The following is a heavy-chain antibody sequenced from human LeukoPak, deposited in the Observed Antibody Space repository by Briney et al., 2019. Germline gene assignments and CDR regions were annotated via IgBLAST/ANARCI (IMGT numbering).Heavy chain of an antibody. J-gene: IGHJ3*02. Sequence: NPSQTLSLTCTVSGGSISSGDYYWSWIRQPPGKGLEWFGYIYDSGSTYYNPSLKSRVTISVDTSKNQFSLKLSSVTAADTAVYYCARADVLRFLEWLVAFDIWGQGTMVTVSS. CDR2: IYDSGST. CDR1: GGSISSGDYY. V-gene: IGHV4-30-4*08. D-gene: IGHD3-3*01. CDR3: ARADVLRFLEWLVAFDI.